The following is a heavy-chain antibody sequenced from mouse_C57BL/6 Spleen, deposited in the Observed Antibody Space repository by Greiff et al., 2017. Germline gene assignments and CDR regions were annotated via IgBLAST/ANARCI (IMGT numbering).Heavy chain of an antibody. V-gene: IGHV1-42*01. CDR1: GYSFTGYY. D-gene: IGHD2-1*01. Sequence: VQLQQSGPELVKPGASVKISCKASGYSFTGYYMNWVKQSPEKSLEWIGEINPSTGGTTYNQKFKAKATLTVDKSSSTAYMQLTNLTSEDSAVYYCARYEGNLFFDYWGQGTTLTVSS. CDR2: INPSTGGT. CDR3: ARYEGNLFFDY. J-gene: IGHJ2*01.